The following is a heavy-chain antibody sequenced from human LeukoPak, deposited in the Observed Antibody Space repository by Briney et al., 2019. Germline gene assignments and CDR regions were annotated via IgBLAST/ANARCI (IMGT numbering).Heavy chain of an antibody. CDR3: AKDPESYYYDSSGSENWFDP. D-gene: IGHD3-22*01. CDR2: ISGSGGST. CDR1: GGSISSGGYS. J-gene: IGHJ5*02. V-gene: IGHV3-23*01. Sequence: LSLTCAVSGGSISSGGYSWSWIRQPPGKGLEWVSAISGSGGSTYYADSVKGRFTISRDNSKNTLYLQMNSLRAEDTAVYYCAKDPESYYYDSSGSENWFDPWGQGTLVTVSS.